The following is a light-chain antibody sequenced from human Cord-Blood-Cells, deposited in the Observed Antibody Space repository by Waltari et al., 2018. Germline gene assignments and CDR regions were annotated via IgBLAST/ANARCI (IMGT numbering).Light chain of an antibody. J-gene: IGLJ1*01. Sequence: QSALTQPACVSGSPGQSITISCPGTSSDVGGYNHVSWYQQHPGKAPKLMIYDVSNRPSGVSNRFSGSKSGNMASLTISGLQAEDEADYYCSSYTSSSTYVFGTGTKVTVL. V-gene: IGLV2-14*01. CDR3: SSYTSSSTYV. CDR1: SSDVGGYNH. CDR2: DVS.